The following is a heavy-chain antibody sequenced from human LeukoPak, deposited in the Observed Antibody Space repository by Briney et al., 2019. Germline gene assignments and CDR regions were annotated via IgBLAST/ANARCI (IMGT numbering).Heavy chain of an antibody. J-gene: IGHJ4*02. CDR1: GFSFSSHA. D-gene: IGHD5-18*01. CDR3: ARAIMGTENLDF. Sequence: GGSLRLSCAASGFSFSSHAMHWVRQAPGMGPEGVAVVSHDGNTKYYMDSVRGRFTISRDNSKSTFFLQLNGLRTGDTAVYYCARAIMGTENLDFWGQGTLVTVSS. V-gene: IGHV3-30*10. CDR2: VSHDGNTK.